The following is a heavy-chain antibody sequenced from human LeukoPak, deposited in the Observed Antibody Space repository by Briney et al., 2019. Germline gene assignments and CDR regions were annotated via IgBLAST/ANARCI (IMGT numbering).Heavy chain of an antibody. J-gene: IGHJ4*02. CDR3: ARDFNSIAAAGTVGY. V-gene: IGHV3-33*01. D-gene: IGHD6-13*01. CDR1: GFTFSSYG. Sequence: GGSLRLSCAASGFTFSSYGMHWVRQAPGKGLEWVAVIWYDGSNKYYADSVKGRFTISRDNSKDTLYLQMNSLRAEDTAVYYCARDFNSIAAAGTVGYWGQGTLVTVSS. CDR2: IWYDGSNK.